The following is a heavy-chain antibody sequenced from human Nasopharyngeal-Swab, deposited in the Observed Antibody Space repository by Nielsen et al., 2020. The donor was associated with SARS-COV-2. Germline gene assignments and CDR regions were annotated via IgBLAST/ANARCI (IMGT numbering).Heavy chain of an antibody. CDR1: GYTFTSYA. Sequence: ASVKVSCEASGYTFTSYAMHWVRQAPGQRLEWMGWINAGNGNTKYSQKFQGRVTITRDTSASTAYMELSSLRSEDTAVYYCARGSMVRGVIEHYYYYYMDVWGKGTTVTVSS. CDR2: INAGNGNT. J-gene: IGHJ6*03. D-gene: IGHD3-10*01. V-gene: IGHV1-3*01. CDR3: ARGSMVRGVIEHYYYYYMDV.